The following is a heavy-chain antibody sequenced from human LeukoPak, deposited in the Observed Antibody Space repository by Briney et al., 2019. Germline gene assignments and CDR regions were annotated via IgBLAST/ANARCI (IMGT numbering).Heavy chain of an antibody. V-gene: IGHV4-39*02. Sequence: SETLSLTCTVSGGSISSSSYYWGWIRQPPGKGLEWIGSIYYSGSTYYNPSLKSRVTISVDTSKNQFSLKLSSVTAADTAVYYCAREGWEQFSAFDYWGQGTLVTVSS. CDR2: IYYSGST. J-gene: IGHJ4*02. CDR3: AREGWEQFSAFDY. D-gene: IGHD1/OR15-1a*01. CDR1: GGSISSSSYY.